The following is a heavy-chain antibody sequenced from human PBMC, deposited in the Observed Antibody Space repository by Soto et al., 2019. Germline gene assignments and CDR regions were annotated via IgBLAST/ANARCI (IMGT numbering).Heavy chain of an antibody. J-gene: IGHJ4*02. V-gene: IGHV1-69*01. CDR3: ARGGNYDFWGGGGY. CDR2: IIPIFGTA. CDR1: GGTFSSYA. Sequence: QVQLVQSGAEVKKPGSSVKVSCKASGGTFSSYAISWVRQAPGQGLEWMGGIIPIFGTANYAQKFQGRVTITAGESTRTAYMELSSLRSGDTAVYYCARGGNYDFWGGGGYWGQGTLVTVSS. D-gene: IGHD3-3*01.